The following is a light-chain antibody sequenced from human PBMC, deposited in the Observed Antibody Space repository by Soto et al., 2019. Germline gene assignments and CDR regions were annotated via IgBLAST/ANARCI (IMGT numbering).Light chain of an antibody. CDR3: QSYDTGLLGLL. J-gene: IGLJ2*01. V-gene: IGLV1-40*01. CDR2: NNA. Sequence: QSVLTQPPSVSGAPGQRVTISCNGSKSNIGANYDVHWYQQFPRTAPKLLIFNNAIRPSGVPERFSGSKSGTSASLAITGLQTEDEADDYCQSYDTGLLGLLFGTGTKLTVL. CDR1: KSNIGANYD.